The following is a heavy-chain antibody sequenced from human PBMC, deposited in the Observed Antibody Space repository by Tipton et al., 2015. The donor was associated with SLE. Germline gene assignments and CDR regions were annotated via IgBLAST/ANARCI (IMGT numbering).Heavy chain of an antibody. Sequence: TLSLTCTVSLYSIGSGFYWDWVRQAPGKGLEWVATMHHNGSTYYNPSLRSRVAVSMDTSRNQFSLRLKSVTAADTAVYFCATGHFDFWGRGTMVTVST. D-gene: IGHD1-1*01. CDR3: ATGHFDF. CDR2: MHHNGST. CDR1: LYSIGSGFY. V-gene: IGHV4-38-2*02. J-gene: IGHJ3*01.